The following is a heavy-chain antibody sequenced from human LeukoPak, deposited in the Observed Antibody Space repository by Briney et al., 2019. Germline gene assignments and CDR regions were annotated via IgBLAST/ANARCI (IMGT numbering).Heavy chain of an antibody. CDR1: GGSISSYY. CDR2: IHYSGNT. D-gene: IGHD5-18*01. CDR3: AREDTGEFDY. V-gene: IGHV4-59*01. Sequence: SETLPLTCTVSGGSISSYYWSWIRQPPGKGLEWIAHIHYSGNTNYNPSLTSRVTISIDTSKNHISLKLNSVTAADTAVYYCAREDTGEFDYWGQGTLVTASS. J-gene: IGHJ4*02.